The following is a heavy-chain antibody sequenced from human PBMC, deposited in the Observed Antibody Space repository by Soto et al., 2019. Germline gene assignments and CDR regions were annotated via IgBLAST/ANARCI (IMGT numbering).Heavy chain of an antibody. CDR1: GFTFSDYA. D-gene: IGHD1-26*01. CDR3: AKVSLVGLPYGAFDI. Sequence: GGSLRLSCAASGFTFSDYAMSWVRQAPGKGLEWVSAINSRGDSTYYADSVRGRFTISRDNSKNTLYLQVNSLRAEDTAFYYCAKVSLVGLPYGAFDIWGQGTVVTVSS. J-gene: IGHJ3*02. CDR2: INSRGDST. V-gene: IGHV3-23*01.